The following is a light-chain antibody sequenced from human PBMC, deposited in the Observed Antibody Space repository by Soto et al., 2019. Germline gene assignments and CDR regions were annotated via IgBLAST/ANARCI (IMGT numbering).Light chain of an antibody. CDR3: QQYNSHSVT. Sequence: DIQMTQSPSTLSASVGDRVTITCRASQSISSWLAWYQQKPGKAPKLLIYKASSLESGVPSRFSGSGSGTEFTLTISSLQPDDFATYYCQQYNSHSVTFDQGTKVEIK. CDR2: KAS. J-gene: IGKJ1*01. CDR1: QSISSW. V-gene: IGKV1-5*03.